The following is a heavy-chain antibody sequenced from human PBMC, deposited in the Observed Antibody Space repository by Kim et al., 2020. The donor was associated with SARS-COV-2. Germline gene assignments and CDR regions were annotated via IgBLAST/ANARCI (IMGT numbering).Heavy chain of an antibody. CDR2: LSSAGHT. V-gene: IGHV3-23*01. CDR3: AKDHCSSTSCSDYNNPHYFDY. CDR1: GFTFSTNA. Sequence: GGSLRLSCAASGFTFSTNAMSWVRQAPGKGLEWVSALSSAGHTYHADSVKGRFSISRDNSKNTLYLQMGSLRAEDTAIYYCAKDHCSSTSCSDYNNPHYFDYWGQGTLVTVSS. D-gene: IGHD2-2*01. J-gene: IGHJ4*02.